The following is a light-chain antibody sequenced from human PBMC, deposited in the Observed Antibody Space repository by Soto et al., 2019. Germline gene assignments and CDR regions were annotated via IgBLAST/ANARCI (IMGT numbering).Light chain of an antibody. CDR1: QSISSY. Sequence: DIQMTQSPSSLSASVGDRVTITCRASQSISSYLNWYQQKPGKAPKLLIYAASSLQSGVPSRLSCSGSGTDFTLTISSLQPEDVATYYCQQSYSTPRTFGQGTKLEIK. J-gene: IGKJ2*01. CDR3: QQSYSTPRT. V-gene: IGKV1-39*01. CDR2: AAS.